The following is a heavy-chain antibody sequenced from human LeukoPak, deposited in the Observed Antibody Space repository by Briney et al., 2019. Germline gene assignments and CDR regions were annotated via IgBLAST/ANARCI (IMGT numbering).Heavy chain of an antibody. V-gene: IGHV3-9*03. Sequence: GRSLTLSCPASGFTFDDYAMHWVRQAPGKGLEWVSGISWNSGSIGSADSVKGRFTISRDNAKNPLYLQMNSLRAEDMALYYCAKDVTRGYYYDSSGPAFDIWGQGTMVTVSS. CDR2: ISWNSGSI. CDR3: AKDVTRGYYYDSSGPAFDI. CDR1: GFTFDDYA. D-gene: IGHD3-22*01. J-gene: IGHJ3*02.